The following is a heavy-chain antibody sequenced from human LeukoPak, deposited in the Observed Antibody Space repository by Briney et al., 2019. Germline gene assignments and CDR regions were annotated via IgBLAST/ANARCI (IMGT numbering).Heavy chain of an antibody. Sequence: PGGSLRLSCAASGFTFSSYVMHWVRQAPGKGLECVAVTLYDGYNQYYADSVKGRFTISRDNSRNTLYLQMSSLGAEDTAVYYCARDMKGDAAFDTWGQGTMVIVSS. V-gene: IGHV3-30-3*01. J-gene: IGHJ3*02. CDR2: TLYDGYNQ. CDR3: ARDMKGDAAFDT. D-gene: IGHD2-21*01. CDR1: GFTFSSYV.